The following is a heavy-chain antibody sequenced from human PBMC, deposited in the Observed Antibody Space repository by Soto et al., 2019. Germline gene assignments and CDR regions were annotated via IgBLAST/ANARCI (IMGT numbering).Heavy chain of an antibody. V-gene: IGHV1-2*02. J-gene: IGHJ6*02. CDR2: INPNTGAT. CDR3: ARDWYYFDSSGYSKPVYYYYYGLDV. D-gene: IGHD3-22*01. CDR1: GYTLTDYY. Sequence: ASVKVSCKASGYTLTDYYIHWVRQAPGQGLEWLGWINPNTGATKYAQKFQGRVTMTRDTSTTTAYMDLSRLRSDDTAVYFCARDWYYFDSSGYSKPVYYYYYGLDVWGQGTTVTVSS.